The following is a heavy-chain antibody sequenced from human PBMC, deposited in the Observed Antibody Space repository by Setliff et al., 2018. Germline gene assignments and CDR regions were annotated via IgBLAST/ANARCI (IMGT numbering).Heavy chain of an antibody. CDR2: MYYSGST. V-gene: IGHV4-39*01. Sequence: LSLTCSVPGGSISSGSYYWGWIRQSPGKGLEWIGSMYYSGSTYYNPSLKGRVTLSVDTTKNQFSLKLTSMTAADTAVYFCARHLLVQGTYHFDYWGQGSPVTVSS. CDR1: GGSISSGSYY. D-gene: IGHD3-10*01. J-gene: IGHJ4*02. CDR3: ARHLLVQGTYHFDY.